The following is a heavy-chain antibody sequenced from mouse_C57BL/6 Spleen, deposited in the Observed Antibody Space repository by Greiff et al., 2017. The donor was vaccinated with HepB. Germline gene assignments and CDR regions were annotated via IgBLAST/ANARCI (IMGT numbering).Heavy chain of an antibody. CDR1: GYTFTDYE. V-gene: IGHV1-15*01. CDR3: TRAAYYSNPWFAY. D-gene: IGHD2-5*01. Sequence: QVQLQQSGAELVRPGASVTLSCKASGYTFTDYEMHWVKQTPVHGLEWIGAIDPETGGTAYNQKFKGKAILTADKSSSTAYMELRSLTSEDSAVYYCTRAAYYSNPWFAYWGQGTLVTVSA. CDR2: IDPETGGT. J-gene: IGHJ3*01.